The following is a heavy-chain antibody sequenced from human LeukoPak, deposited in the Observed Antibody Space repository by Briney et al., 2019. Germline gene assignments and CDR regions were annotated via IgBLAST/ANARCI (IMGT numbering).Heavy chain of an antibody. Sequence: SETLSLTCTVSGYSISTGYYWDWIRQPPGKGLEWIGSIYHSGSTYYNPSLKSRVTISVDTSKNQFSLKLSSVTAADTAVYYCARGGIYYYMDVWGKGTTVTVSS. CDR3: ARGGIYYYMDV. CDR2: IYHSGST. V-gene: IGHV4-38-2*02. J-gene: IGHJ6*03. D-gene: IGHD1-14*01. CDR1: GYSISTGYY.